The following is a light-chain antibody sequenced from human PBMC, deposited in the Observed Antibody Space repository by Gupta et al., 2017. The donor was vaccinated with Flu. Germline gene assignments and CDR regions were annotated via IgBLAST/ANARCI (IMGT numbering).Light chain of an antibody. CDR1: SSNIGSNY. J-gene: IGLJ3*02. Sequence: QSVLTQPPSASGTPGQRLTISCSGSSSNIGSNYVYWYQQLPGPAPKLLIYRNNQRPSGVPDRFSGSKSGTSASLAISGLRSEDEADYYCAAWDDSLSGPVFGGGTKLTVL. CDR2: RNN. CDR3: AAWDDSLSGPV. V-gene: IGLV1-47*01.